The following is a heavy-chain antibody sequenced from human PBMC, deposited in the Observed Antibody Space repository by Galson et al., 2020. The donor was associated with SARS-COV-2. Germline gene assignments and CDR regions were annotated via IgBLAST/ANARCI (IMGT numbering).Heavy chain of an antibody. Sequence: GGSLRLSCAASGLSFSSYWMHWVPQAPGKGLVWVSRINNDGSSTSSADSVKGRFTISRDNAKNTLYLQMNSLRAEDTAVYYCARDRWELLSFYYYYMDVCGKGTTFTISS. CDR1: GLSFSSYW. CDR2: INNDGSST. CDR3: ARDRWELLSFYYYYMDV. V-gene: IGHV3-74*01. J-gene: IGHJ6*03. D-gene: IGHD1-26*01.